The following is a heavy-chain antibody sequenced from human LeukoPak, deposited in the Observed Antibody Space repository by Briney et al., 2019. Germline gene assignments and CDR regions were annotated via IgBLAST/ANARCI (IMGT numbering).Heavy chain of an antibody. CDR1: GYTFTSYY. J-gene: IGHJ4*02. D-gene: IGHD3-10*01. V-gene: IGHV1-46*01. Sequence: ASVKVSXKASGYTFTSYYMHWVRQAPGQGLEWIGIINPSGGSTSYAQKFQGRVTMTRGTSTSTVYMELSSLRSEDTAVYYCARDPLEGSGSVDYWGQGTLVTVSS. CDR3: ARDPLEGSGSVDY. CDR2: INPSGGST.